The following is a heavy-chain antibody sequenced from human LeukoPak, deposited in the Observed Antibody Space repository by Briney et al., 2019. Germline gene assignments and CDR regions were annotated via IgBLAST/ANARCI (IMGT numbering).Heavy chain of an antibody. CDR1: GFTFSSYA. D-gene: IGHD3-10*01. Sequence: GGSLRLSCAASGFTFSSYAMTWVRQAPGKGLEWVSTISGSGGNTYHADSGKGRFTISRDNSKNTLYLQMNSLRAEDTAVYYCARGGQTFDYWGQGTLVTVSS. J-gene: IGHJ4*02. CDR2: ISGSGGNT. V-gene: IGHV3-23*01. CDR3: ARGGQTFDY.